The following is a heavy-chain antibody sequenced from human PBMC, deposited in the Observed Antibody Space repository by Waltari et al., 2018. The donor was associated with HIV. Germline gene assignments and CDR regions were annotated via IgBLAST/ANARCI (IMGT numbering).Heavy chain of an antibody. V-gene: IGHV4-31*03. CDR2: IPHSGRT. J-gene: IGHJ4*02. CDR1: AGASSRGTSY. Sequence: QVQLQESCPGLVKASQTLSLTCTVSAGASSRGTSYWNCIRQPAGKGLEWIGYIPHSGRTYYTPSLQSRVTISVNTSTNPFSLNLTSVTAADTAVYYCARVSDSYGTVFEYWGQGTLVSVSS. CDR3: ARVSDSYGTVFEY. D-gene: IGHD3-10*01.